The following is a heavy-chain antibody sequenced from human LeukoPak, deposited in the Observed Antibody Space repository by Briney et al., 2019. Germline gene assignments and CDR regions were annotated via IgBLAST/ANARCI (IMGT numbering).Heavy chain of an antibody. D-gene: IGHD3-22*01. J-gene: IGHJ4*02. CDR2: INPNSGGT. CDR3: ARDYLEDSSEYFDY. CDR1: GYTFTGYY. V-gene: IGHV1-2*02. Sequence: ASVKVSCKASGYTFTGYYMLGVRQAPGQGLEWMGWINPNSGGTNYAQKFQGRVTMTRDTSISTAYMELSRLRSDDTAVYYCARDYLEDSSEYFDYWGQGTLVTVSS.